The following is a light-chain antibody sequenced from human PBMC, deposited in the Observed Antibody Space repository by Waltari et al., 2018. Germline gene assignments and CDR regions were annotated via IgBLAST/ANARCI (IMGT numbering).Light chain of an antibody. CDR2: DAS. CDR3: QQYDSLPLT. V-gene: IGKV1-33*01. J-gene: IGKJ4*01. Sequence: DIQMTQSPSSLSASVGDRVTITCQASQDIRNYVNWYRQKPGDAPKLLIYDASNLETGVPSRFSGGGSGTHFAFTISSLQHEDIATYFCQQYDSLPLTFGGGTKVEIK. CDR1: QDIRNY.